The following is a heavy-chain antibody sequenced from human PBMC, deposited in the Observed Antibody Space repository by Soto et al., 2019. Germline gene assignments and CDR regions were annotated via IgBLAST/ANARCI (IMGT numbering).Heavy chain of an antibody. CDR1: GFTFSYYA. D-gene: IGHD2-15*01. Sequence: QVQLVESGGGVVQPGRSLRLSCAASGFTFSYYAIHWVRQAPGKGLEWVAVISYDGSNKYYADSVKDRITISRDNSKNTLYLRMDSLIGEDKAVYYCARDRAARGPYDMDVWGQGTTVTVSS. CDR3: ARDRAARGPYDMDV. CDR2: ISYDGSNK. J-gene: IGHJ6*02. V-gene: IGHV3-30-3*01.